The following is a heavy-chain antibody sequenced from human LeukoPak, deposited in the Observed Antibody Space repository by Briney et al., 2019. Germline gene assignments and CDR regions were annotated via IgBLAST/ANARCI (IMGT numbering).Heavy chain of an antibody. V-gene: IGHV3-30*01. Sequence: GGSLRLSCAASGFTFSSYAVHLVRQAPGKGLEWVAVISSHGSDKYYADSVKGRFTISRDNSKNTLYLQMNSLRDEDTAVYYCARGLRITSAGHFLDYWGQGTLVTVSS. CDR1: GFTFSSYA. CDR2: ISSHGSDK. J-gene: IGHJ4*02. D-gene: IGHD6-13*01. CDR3: ARGLRITSAGHFLDY.